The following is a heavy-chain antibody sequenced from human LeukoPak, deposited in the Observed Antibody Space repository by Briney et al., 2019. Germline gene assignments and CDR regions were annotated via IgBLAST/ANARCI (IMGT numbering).Heavy chain of an antibody. J-gene: IGHJ4*02. Sequence: SGGSLRLSCAASGFTFSTYIMNWVRQAPGKGLEWVSYISSSSSTIYYADSVKGRFTITRDNAKNSLYLQMNSLRDEDTAVYYCARLFRIAAAGYFDYWGQGTLVTVSS. CDR1: GFTFSTYI. D-gene: IGHD6-13*01. CDR2: ISSSSSTI. CDR3: ARLFRIAAAGYFDY. V-gene: IGHV3-48*02.